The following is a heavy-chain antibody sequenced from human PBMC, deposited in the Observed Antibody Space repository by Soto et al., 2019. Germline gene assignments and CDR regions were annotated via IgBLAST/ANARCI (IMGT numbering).Heavy chain of an antibody. CDR3: QGGDF. Sequence: SETLSLTCAFSGGSISSDNWWTWVRQPPGKGLEWIGEMYHSGSTNYSPSLKSRVTISVDTSKSQISLKLTSVTAADSAVYYCQGGDFWGKGTRVTVSS. CDR2: MYHSGST. D-gene: IGHD3-16*01. CDR1: GGSISSDNW. V-gene: IGHV4-4*02. J-gene: IGHJ4*02.